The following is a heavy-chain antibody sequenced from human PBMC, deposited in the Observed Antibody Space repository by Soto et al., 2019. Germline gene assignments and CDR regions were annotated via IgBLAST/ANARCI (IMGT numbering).Heavy chain of an antibody. CDR3: ARDPNCSSTSCYEGYYFDY. Sequence: ASVKVSCKASGYTFTSYDINWVRQATGQGLEWMGWINPNSGGTNYAQKFQGWVTMTRDTSISTAYMELSRLRSDDTAVYYCARDPNCSSTSCYEGYYFDYWGQGTLVTVSS. CDR1: GYTFTSYD. J-gene: IGHJ4*02. CDR2: INPNSGGT. V-gene: IGHV1-2*04. D-gene: IGHD2-2*01.